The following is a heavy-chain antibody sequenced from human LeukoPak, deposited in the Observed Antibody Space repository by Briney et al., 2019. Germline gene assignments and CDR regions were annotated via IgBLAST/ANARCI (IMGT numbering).Heavy chain of an antibody. J-gene: IGHJ4*02. V-gene: IGHV3-30*03. D-gene: IGHD6-19*01. Sequence: PGRSLRLSCAASGFTFSSYGMHWVRQAPGKGLEWVAVISYDGSNKYYADSVKGRFTISRDNSKNTLYLQMNSLRAEDTAVYYCARDEEDSSGTFGFPDYWGQGTLVTVSS. CDR1: GFTFSSYG. CDR3: ARDEEDSSGTFGFPDY. CDR2: ISYDGSNK.